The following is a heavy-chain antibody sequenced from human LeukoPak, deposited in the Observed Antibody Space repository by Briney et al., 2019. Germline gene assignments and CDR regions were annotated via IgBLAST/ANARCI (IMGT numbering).Heavy chain of an antibody. CDR2: ISSSSSYI. J-gene: IGHJ6*03. CDR3: ARGRITMIVVKNYMDV. D-gene: IGHD3-22*01. Sequence: GGSLRLSCAASGFTFSSYSMNWVRQAPGKGLEWVSSISSSSSYIYYADSVKGRFTISRDNAKNSLYLQMNSLRAEDTAVYYCARGRITMIVVKNYMDVWGKGTTVTISS. V-gene: IGHV3-21*01. CDR1: GFTFSSYS.